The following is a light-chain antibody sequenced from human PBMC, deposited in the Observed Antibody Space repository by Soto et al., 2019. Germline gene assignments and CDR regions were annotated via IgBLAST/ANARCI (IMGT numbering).Light chain of an antibody. V-gene: IGKV3-20*01. CDR3: QQYGNSPWT. Sequence: EIVLTLSPGTLSLSPGERATLSCRASQSVSSSYLAWYQQKPGQAPRLLIYGASNRATGIPDRFSGSGSGTDFTLTISRLEPEDFAVYYCQQYGNSPWTLGQGTKVEI. CDR2: GAS. J-gene: IGKJ1*01. CDR1: QSVSSSY.